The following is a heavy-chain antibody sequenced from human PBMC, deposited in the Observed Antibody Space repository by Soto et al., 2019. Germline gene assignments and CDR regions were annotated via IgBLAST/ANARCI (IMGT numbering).Heavy chain of an antibody. CDR2: IPFSGSRT. Sequence: QVQLVESGGGVVQPGRSLRLSCAASGFIFSNYAMHWVRQAPGRGLEWVSAIPFSGSRTVSVDSVKGRFTVSRDNXXNTVXLQXXXXXXXXXXXXXXXXXXXXXXXXXXXXXXXDYGMDVWGHGTTVTVSS. CDR1: GFIFSNYA. V-gene: IGHV3-30-3*01. J-gene: IGHJ6*02. CDR3: XXXXXXXXXXXXXXXXXDYGMDV.